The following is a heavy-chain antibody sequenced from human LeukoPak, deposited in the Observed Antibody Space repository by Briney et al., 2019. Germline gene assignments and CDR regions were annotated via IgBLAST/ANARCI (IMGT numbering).Heavy chain of an antibody. V-gene: IGHV1-18*01. CDR2: ISAYNGNT. D-gene: IGHD1-26*01. CDR3: ARPARWELRNAFDI. J-gene: IGHJ3*02. Sequence: PGASVKVSCKASGCTFTSYGISWVRQAPGQGLEWMGWISAYNGNTNYAQKLQGRVTMTTDTSTSTAYMELRSLRSDDTAVYYCARPARWELRNAFDIWGQGTMVTVSS. CDR1: GCTFTSYG.